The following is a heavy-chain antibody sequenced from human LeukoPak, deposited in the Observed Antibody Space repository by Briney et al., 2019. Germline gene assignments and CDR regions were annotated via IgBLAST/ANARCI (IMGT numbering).Heavy chain of an antibody. D-gene: IGHD1-26*01. CDR3: ATDRTWELPPGGFDP. Sequence: ASVKVSCKASGYTFTSYSMHWVRQAPGQGLEWMGGFDPEDGETIYAQKFQGRVTMTEDTSTDTAYMELSSLRSEDTAVYYCATDRTWELPPGGFDPWGQGTLVTVSS. V-gene: IGHV1-24*01. J-gene: IGHJ5*02. CDR1: GYTFTSYS. CDR2: FDPEDGET.